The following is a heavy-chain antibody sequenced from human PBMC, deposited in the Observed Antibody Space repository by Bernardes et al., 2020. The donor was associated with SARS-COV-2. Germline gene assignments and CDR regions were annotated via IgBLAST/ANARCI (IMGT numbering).Heavy chain of an antibody. Sequence: AALKVSCKVSGYTFIAYYMYWVRQAPGQGLEWIGWLSPTDGPTSFAQKFQGRVTVTGDPSISTGYMELSRLTSDDTAVYFCASGRGWLTYFDYWGQGTLITVSS. J-gene: IGHJ4*02. CDR3: ASGRGWLTYFDY. D-gene: IGHD1-26*01. CDR1: GYTFIAYY. V-gene: IGHV1-2*02. CDR2: LSPTDGPT.